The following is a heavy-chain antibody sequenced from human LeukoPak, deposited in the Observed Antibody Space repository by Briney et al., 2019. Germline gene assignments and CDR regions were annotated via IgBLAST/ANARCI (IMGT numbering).Heavy chain of an antibody. V-gene: IGHV3-48*03. CDR3: ARDRAYGDGGY. CDR2: ISSSGSTI. Sequence: GGSLRLSCAASGFTFSSYEMNWVRQAPGKGLEWVSYISSSGSTIYYADSVKGRFTISRDNAKNSLYLQMNGLRAEDTAVYYCARDRAYGDGGYWGQGTLVTVSS. CDR1: GFTFSSYE. D-gene: IGHD4-17*01. J-gene: IGHJ4*02.